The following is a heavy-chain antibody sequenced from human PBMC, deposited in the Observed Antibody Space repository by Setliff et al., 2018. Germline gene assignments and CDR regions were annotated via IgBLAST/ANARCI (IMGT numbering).Heavy chain of an antibody. V-gene: IGHV1-8*01. CDR1: GYTFTSYD. D-gene: IGHD7-27*01. Sequence: GASVKVSCKASGYTFTSYDINWVRQATGQGLEWMGWMNPTSGNTGYAQKFQGRVTMTRNTSISTAYMELSRLRSDDTAVYYCARDQTGDGVRFDYWGQGTLVTVSS. J-gene: IGHJ4*02. CDR3: ARDQTGDGVRFDY. CDR2: MNPTSGNT.